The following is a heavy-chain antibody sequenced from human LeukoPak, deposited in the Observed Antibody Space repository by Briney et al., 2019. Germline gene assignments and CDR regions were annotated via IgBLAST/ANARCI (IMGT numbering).Heavy chain of an antibody. J-gene: IGHJ4*02. D-gene: IGHD3-10*01. CDR1: GFTFSSYT. Sequence: GGSLRLSCAASGFTFSSYTMNWVRQAPGKGLEWVSSISSSSSYIYHADSVKGRFTFSRDNAKNSLYLQMNSLRAEDTAVYYCARSGWFGELGFDYWGQGTLVTVSS. V-gene: IGHV3-21*01. CDR2: ISSSSSYI. CDR3: ARSGWFGELGFDY.